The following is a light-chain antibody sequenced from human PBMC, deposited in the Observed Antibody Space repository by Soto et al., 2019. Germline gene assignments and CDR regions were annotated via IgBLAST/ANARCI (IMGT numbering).Light chain of an antibody. J-gene: IGKJ2*01. CDR3: QQYYSIPYT. V-gene: IGKV4-1*01. CDR1: QSVLYSSNNQNC. Sequence: DIVMTQSPDSLGVSLGERATINCKSSQSVLYSSNNQNCVAWYQQKPGQPPKLLIYWASTRESGVPDRFSGSGSGTDFIITISGLQAEDVAVYYCQQYYSIPYTFGQGTKLEVK. CDR2: WAS.